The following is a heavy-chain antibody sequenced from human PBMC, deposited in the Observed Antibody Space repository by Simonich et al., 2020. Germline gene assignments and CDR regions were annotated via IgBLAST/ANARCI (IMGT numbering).Heavy chain of an antibody. CDR1: GYTFTGYY. CDR2: IHPTRSGT. V-gene: IGHV1-2*02. CDR3: ARSHIAAAGTGYFQH. D-gene: IGHD6-13*01. J-gene: IGHJ1*01. Sequence: QVQLVQSGAEEKKPGASVKVSCKASGYTFTGYYMHGVRQAPGQGQEWKGCIHPTRSGTNYAKTFQGRVTMTRDTSISTAYMELSRLRSDDTAVYYCARSHIAAAGTGYFQHWGQGTLVTVSS.